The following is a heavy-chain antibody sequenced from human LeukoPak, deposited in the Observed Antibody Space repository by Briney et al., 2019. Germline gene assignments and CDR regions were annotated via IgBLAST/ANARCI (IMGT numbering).Heavy chain of an antibody. CDR3: ASVTYTSTTDFCY. J-gene: IGHJ4*02. V-gene: IGHV1-2*02. CDR2: VFRPSGGI. Sequence: ASVKVSCKAPGYTFTGSYIYWGRQTPGHGVEWMGWVFRPSGGINHAQKFQGRVTMTRDTSISTAYLELSSLTSDDTAVYYCASVTYTSTTDFCYWGQGTMGTVSS. D-gene: IGHD2-2*02. CDR1: GYTFTGSY.